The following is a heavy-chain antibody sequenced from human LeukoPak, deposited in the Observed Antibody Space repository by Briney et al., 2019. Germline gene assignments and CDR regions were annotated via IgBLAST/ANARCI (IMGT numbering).Heavy chain of an antibody. CDR2: INPNSGGT. Sequence: GASVKVSCKASGYTLTGYYMHWVRQAPGQGLEWMGWINPNSGGTNYAQKFQGRVTMTRDTSISTAYMELSRLRSDDTAVYYCARDSYGISPSSPKFDYWGQGTLVTVSS. CDR3: ARDSYGISPSSPKFDY. CDR1: GYTLTGYY. D-gene: IGHD5-18*01. V-gene: IGHV1-2*02. J-gene: IGHJ4*02.